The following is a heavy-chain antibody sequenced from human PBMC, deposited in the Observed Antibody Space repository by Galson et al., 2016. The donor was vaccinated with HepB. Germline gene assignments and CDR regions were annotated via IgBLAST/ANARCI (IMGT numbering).Heavy chain of an antibody. D-gene: IGHD1-26*01. CDR1: GGSITNSY. Sequence: SETLSLTCTVSGGSITNSYWTWIRQPPGKGLEWIGYIYDSGTTNYNPSLQSRGTLSEDTSKSQVHLKLSSVTAADTAVYHCAGGDSVPVGIIDFWGEGTLVTVSS. J-gene: IGHJ4*02. CDR2: IYDSGTT. CDR3: AGGDSVPVGIIDF. V-gene: IGHV4-59*13.